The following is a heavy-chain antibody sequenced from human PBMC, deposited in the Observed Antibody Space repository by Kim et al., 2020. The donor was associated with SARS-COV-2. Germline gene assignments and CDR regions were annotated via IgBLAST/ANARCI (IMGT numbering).Heavy chain of an antibody. V-gene: IGHV1-69*04. D-gene: IGHD4-17*01. Sequence: QKFQGRVTITADKSTRTAYMELSSLGSEDTAVYYCARDALDYGDYRYFQHWGQGTLVTVSS. CDR3: ARDALDYGDYRYFQH. J-gene: IGHJ1*01.